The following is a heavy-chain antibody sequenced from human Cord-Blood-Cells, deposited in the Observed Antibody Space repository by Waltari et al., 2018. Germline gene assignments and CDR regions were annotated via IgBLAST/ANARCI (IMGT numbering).Heavy chain of an antibody. Sequence: GGGLVQPGRSLRLSCAASGFTFDDYAMHWVRQAPGKGLEWVSGISWNSGSIGYADSVKGRFTISRENAKNSLYLQINSLRAEDTALYYCAKAGGGYCSGGSCYEAYYYYYYGMDVWGQGTTVTVPS. V-gene: IGHV3-9*01. J-gene: IGHJ6*02. CDR3: AKAGGGYCSGGSCYEAYYYYYYGMDV. CDR1: GFTFDDYA. D-gene: IGHD2-15*01. CDR2: ISWNSGSI.